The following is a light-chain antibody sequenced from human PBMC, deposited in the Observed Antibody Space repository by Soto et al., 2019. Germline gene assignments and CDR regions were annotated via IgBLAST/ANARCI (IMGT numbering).Light chain of an antibody. CDR3: QQYGSSEII. J-gene: IGKJ5*01. V-gene: IGKV3-20*01. CDR1: QSLTNPY. Sequence: VLTQSPGTLSLSPGYRATLFCRAIQSLTNPYIACYQQKPGQAPRLLIYDISSRATGIPDRFSGSVSGTDFTLTITRLEPEDFAVFYCQQYGSSEIIFGQGTRLEIK. CDR2: DIS.